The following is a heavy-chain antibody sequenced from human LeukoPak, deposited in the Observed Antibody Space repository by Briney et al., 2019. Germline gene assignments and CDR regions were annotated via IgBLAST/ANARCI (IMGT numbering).Heavy chain of an antibody. Sequence: SVKVSCKASGGTFTSYAISWVRQAPGQGLEWMGRIIPIFGIANYAQKFQGRVTITADKSTSTAYMELSSLRSEDTAVYYCASLGLAYYDSSGYLNWFDPWGQGTLVTASS. CDR1: GGTFTSYA. CDR3: ASLGLAYYDSSGYLNWFDP. J-gene: IGHJ5*02. CDR2: IIPIFGIA. V-gene: IGHV1-69*04. D-gene: IGHD3-22*01.